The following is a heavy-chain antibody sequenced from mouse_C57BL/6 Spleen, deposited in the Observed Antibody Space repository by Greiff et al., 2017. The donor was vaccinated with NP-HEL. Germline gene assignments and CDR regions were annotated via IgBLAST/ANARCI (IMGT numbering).Heavy chain of an antibody. CDR2: IFPGSGST. CDR1: GYTFTDYY. Sequence: VQLQQSGPELVKPGASVKISCKASGYTFTDYYINWVKQRPGQGLEWIGWIFPGSGSTYYNEKFKGKATLTVDKSSSTAYMLLSSLTSEDSAVYYCARSYYYGSSYDYAMDYWGQGTSVTVSS. V-gene: IGHV1-75*01. CDR3: ARSYYYGSSYDYAMDY. J-gene: IGHJ4*01. D-gene: IGHD1-1*01.